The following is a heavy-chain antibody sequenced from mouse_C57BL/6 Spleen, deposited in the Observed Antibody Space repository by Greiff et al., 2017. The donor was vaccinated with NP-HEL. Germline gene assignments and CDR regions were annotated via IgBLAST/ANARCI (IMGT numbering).Heavy chain of an antibody. CDR1: GYTFTSYW. D-gene: IGHD3-2*02. V-gene: IGHV1-7*01. Sequence: QVQLQQSGAELAKPGASVKLSCKASGYTFTSYWMHWVKQRPGQGLEWIGYIYPRDGSNKYNEKFKGKATLTADKSSSTAYMQLNSLTSEDSAVYFCARWKANLYAMDYWGQGTSVTVSS. J-gene: IGHJ4*01. CDR2: IYPRDGSN. CDR3: ARWKANLYAMDY.